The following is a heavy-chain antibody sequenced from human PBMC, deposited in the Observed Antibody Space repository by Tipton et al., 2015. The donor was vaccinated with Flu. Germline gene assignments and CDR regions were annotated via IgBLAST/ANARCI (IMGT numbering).Heavy chain of an antibody. CDR1: GYTFTGYY. CDR2: IDPKNGGT. V-gene: IGHV1-2*06. D-gene: IGHD2-15*01. J-gene: IGHJ5*02. CDR3: LRDARVSGDH. Sequence: QSGAEVKEPGASVKVSCKTSGYTFTGYYLHWVRQAPGQGLEWVGRIDPKNGGTNSAQRFRGRVTLTSDTSTTTAYMELYNLSSDDTAVYYCLRDARVSGDHWGQGTLVTVSS.